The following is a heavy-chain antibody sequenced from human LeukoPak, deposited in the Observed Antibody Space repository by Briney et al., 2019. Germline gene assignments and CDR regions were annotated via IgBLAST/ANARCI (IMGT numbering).Heavy chain of an antibody. CDR1: GFTFGDYA. J-gene: IGHJ4*02. Sequence: GGSLRLSCTASGFTFGDYAMSWVRQAPGKGLEWVGFIRSKAYGGTTEYTASVKGRFTISRDDSKSIAYLQMNSLKTEDTAVYYCTRVSLRYYFDYWGQGTLVTVSS. V-gene: IGHV3-49*04. D-gene: IGHD3-16*01. CDR2: IRSKAYGGTT. CDR3: TRVSLRYYFDY.